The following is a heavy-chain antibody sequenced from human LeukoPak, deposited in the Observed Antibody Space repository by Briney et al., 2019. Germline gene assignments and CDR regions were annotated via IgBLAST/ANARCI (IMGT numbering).Heavy chain of an antibody. V-gene: IGHV1-69*05. CDR3: ARERWLVRFDYYYYYMDV. D-gene: IGHD6-19*01. Sequence: SVKVSCEASGGTFSSYAISWVRQAPGQGLEWMGRIIPIFGTANYAQKFQGRVTITTDESTSTAYMELSSLRSEDTAVYYCARERWLVRFDYYYYYMDVWGKGTTVTVSS. CDR2: IIPIFGTA. CDR1: GGTFSSYA. J-gene: IGHJ6*03.